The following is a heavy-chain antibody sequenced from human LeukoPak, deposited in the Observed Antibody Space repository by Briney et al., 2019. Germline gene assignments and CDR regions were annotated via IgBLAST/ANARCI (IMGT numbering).Heavy chain of an antibody. Sequence: GASVKVSCKASVYTFTGYYMHWVRQAPGQGLEWMGWINPNSGGTNYAQKFQGRVTMTRNTSISTAYMELSSLRSEDTAVYYCARVGKYSSSWCLVYYDSSGYYLGYWGQGTLVTVSS. D-gene: IGHD3-22*01. J-gene: IGHJ4*02. CDR1: VYTFTGYY. CDR2: INPNSGGT. CDR3: ARVGKYSSSWCLVYYDSSGYYLGY. V-gene: IGHV1-2*02.